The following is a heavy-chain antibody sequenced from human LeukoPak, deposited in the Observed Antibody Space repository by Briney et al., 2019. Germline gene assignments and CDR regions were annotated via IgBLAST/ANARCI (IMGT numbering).Heavy chain of an antibody. CDR1: GFTFSSYA. CDR2: ISYDGSNK. Sequence: GRSLRLSCAASGFTFSSYAMHWVRQAPGKGLEWVAVISYDGSNKYYADSVKGRFTISRDNSKNTLYLQMNSLRAEDTAVYYCARDYHGIDVWGQGTTVTVSS. J-gene: IGHJ6*02. CDR3: ARDYHGIDV. V-gene: IGHV3-30*04.